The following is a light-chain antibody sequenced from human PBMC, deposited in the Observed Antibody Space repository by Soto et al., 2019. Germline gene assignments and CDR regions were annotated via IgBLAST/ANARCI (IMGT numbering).Light chain of an antibody. V-gene: IGKV3-15*01. CDR1: QSISDT. Sequence: EIVMTHSPATLSVSPGGRATLSCRASQSISDTLAWYQQKPGQAPRLLIYGASTRATGFPARFSGSGSGADFTLTISSLQSEDFAVYYCQQYDNWPWTFGQGTKVDIK. CDR3: QQYDNWPWT. CDR2: GAS. J-gene: IGKJ1*01.